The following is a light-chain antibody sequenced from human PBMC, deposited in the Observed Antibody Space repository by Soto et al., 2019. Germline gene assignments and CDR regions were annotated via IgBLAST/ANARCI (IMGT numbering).Light chain of an antibody. CDR2: DAS. CDR1: QSVSGC. CDR3: QQYETFSGT. V-gene: IGKV1-5*01. Sequence: DIQMTQSPSTLSASVGDTVTVTCRASQSVSGCLSWYQQKPLEAPTLLIYDASALPRGVPSRFSGSGSGTKFTLTIASLQPDDFATYYCQQYETFSGTFGPGTKVDI. J-gene: IGKJ1*01.